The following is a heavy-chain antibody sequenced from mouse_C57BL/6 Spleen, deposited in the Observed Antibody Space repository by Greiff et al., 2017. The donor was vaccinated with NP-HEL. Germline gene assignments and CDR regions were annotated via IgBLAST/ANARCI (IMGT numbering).Heavy chain of an antibody. CDR3: ARVHLLRFDD. J-gene: IGHJ2*01. D-gene: IGHD1-1*01. CDR1: GYTFTNYG. Sequence: VQLQQSGAELVRPGTSVKMSCKASGYTFTNYGIGWAKQRPGHGLEWIGDIYRGGGYTNYNEKFKGKATLTADKSSSTAYMQFSSRKSEDSDIDYCARVHLLRFDDWGKGTTLTVSS. CDR2: IYRGGGYT. V-gene: IGHV1-63*01.